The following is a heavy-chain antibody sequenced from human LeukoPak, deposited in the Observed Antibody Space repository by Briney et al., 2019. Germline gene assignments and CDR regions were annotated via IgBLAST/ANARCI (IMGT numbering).Heavy chain of an antibody. J-gene: IGHJ4*02. Sequence: GGSLRLSCAVSGITHSNYGMSWVRQAPGKGLEWVAGSSDSGGSTNYADSVKGRFTISRDNPKNTLYLQMNSLRAEDTAVYFCAKRGVVIRVILVGFHKEAYYFDSWGQGALVTVSS. CDR3: AKRGVVIRVILVGFHKEAYYFDS. V-gene: IGHV3-23*01. CDR2: SSDSGGST. D-gene: IGHD3-22*01. CDR1: GITHSNYG.